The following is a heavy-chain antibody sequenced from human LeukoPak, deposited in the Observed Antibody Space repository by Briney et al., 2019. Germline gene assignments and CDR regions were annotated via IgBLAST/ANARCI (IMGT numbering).Heavy chain of an antibody. CDR1: GGTFSSYA. CDR2: IIPILGIA. Sequence: SVKISCKASGGTFSSYAISWVRQAPGQGLEWMGRIIPILGIANYAQKLQGRVTMTTDTSTSTAYMELRSLRSDDTAVYYCARVVRGYGYFDYWGQGTLVTVSS. CDR3: ARVVRGYGYFDY. J-gene: IGHJ4*02. D-gene: IGHD5-12*01. V-gene: IGHV1-69*04.